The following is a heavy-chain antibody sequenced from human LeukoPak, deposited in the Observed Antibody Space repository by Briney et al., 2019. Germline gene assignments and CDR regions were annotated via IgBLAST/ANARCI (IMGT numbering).Heavy chain of an antibody. Sequence: ASVKVSCKASGYTFTGYYMHWVRQAPGQGLEWMGRINPNSGGTNYAQKFQGRVTMTRDTSISTAYMELSRLRSDDTAVYYCARGGYYDSSGYYRDYWGQGTLATVSS. D-gene: IGHD3-22*01. CDR2: INPNSGGT. J-gene: IGHJ4*02. CDR3: ARGGYYDSSGYYRDY. CDR1: GYTFTGYY. V-gene: IGHV1-2*06.